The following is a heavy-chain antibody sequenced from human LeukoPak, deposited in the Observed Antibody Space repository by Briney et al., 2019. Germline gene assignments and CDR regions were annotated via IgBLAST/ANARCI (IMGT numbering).Heavy chain of an antibody. CDR1: GFTFSSYS. V-gene: IGHV3-66*02. Sequence: GGSLRLSCAASGFTFSSYSMNWVRQAPGKGLEWVSVIYSGGSTYYADSVKGRFTISRDNSKNTLYLQMNSLRAEDTAVYYCARDNYELAYWGQGTLVTVSS. J-gene: IGHJ4*02. CDR3: ARDNYELAY. D-gene: IGHD4-11*01. CDR2: IYSGGST.